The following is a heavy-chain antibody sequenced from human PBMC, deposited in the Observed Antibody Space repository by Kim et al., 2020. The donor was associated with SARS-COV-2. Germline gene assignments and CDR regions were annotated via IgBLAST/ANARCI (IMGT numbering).Heavy chain of an antibody. D-gene: IGHD3-16*01. CDR2: ISTSRSNV. V-gene: IGHV3-48*02. Sequence: GGSLRLSCAASGFIFSSDSMNWVRQAPGQGLEWVSYISTSRSNVFYADSVKGRFIISRDNAKNSLFLRMNSLRDEDTAVYFCAREDDGGLEYWGQGTLVTVSS. J-gene: IGHJ4*02. CDR3: AREDDGGLEY. CDR1: GFIFSSDS.